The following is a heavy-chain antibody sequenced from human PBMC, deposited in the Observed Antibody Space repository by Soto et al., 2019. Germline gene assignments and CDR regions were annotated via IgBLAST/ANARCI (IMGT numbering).Heavy chain of an antibody. D-gene: IGHD7-27*01. CDR2: INSDGTRT. J-gene: IGHJ4*02. CDR3: ARDHIWAFDY. CDR1: GFTFSSYW. V-gene: IGHV3-74*01. Sequence: GSLRLSCAASGFTFSSYWMYWVRQTPGKGLVCISRINSDGTRTTYADSVKGRFTISRDNAENLLYLQMNSLRAEDTAVYYRARDHIWAFDYWGQGTLVTVSS.